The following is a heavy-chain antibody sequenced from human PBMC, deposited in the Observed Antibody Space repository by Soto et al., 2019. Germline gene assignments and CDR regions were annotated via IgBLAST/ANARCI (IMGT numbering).Heavy chain of an antibody. Sequence: PSETLSLTCTVSGGSVSSSSYYWGWIRQPPGKGLVWIGSIFYSGSTYYNPSLKSRITMSVDTSKSQFSLNLNSVTAADTAVYYCARVGGEPDHAFDIWGQGTMVT. V-gene: IGHV4-39*07. CDR3: ARVGGEPDHAFDI. D-gene: IGHD3-16*01. CDR2: IFYSGST. J-gene: IGHJ3*02. CDR1: GGSVSSSSYY.